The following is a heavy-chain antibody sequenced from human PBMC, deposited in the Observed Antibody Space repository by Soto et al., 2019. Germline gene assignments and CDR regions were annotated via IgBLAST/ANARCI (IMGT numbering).Heavy chain of an antibody. Sequence: GGSLRLSCVASGFSFSNYGMHWVRQAPGEGLEWVACVSSDGNNKYYAESVKGRFTISRDNAKNTLYLQVDRLTVDDTAVYYCAKDRVIQLLPIWPDPWGQGTLVTVSS. D-gene: IGHD2-2*01. CDR3: AKDRVIQLLPIWPDP. CDR1: GFSFSNYG. V-gene: IGHV3-30*18. J-gene: IGHJ5*02. CDR2: VSSDGNNK.